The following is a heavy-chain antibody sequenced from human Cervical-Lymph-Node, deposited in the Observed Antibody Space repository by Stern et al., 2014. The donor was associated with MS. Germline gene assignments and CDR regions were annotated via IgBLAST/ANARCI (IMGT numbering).Heavy chain of an antibody. CDR3: AKEGSPLAAPQL. CDR1: GGSISGNNHY. D-gene: IGHD6-13*01. Sequence: QLQLQESGPGLVKPSQTLSLTCTVSGGSISGNNHYWSWIRQNPGKGLEWIGNIHCVGSTYYNPSLKSRITITVDTSKNQFSLRLSSVTAADTAVYYCAKEGSPLAAPQLWGQGALVTVSS. V-gene: IGHV4-31*03. J-gene: IGHJ4*02. CDR2: IHCVGST.